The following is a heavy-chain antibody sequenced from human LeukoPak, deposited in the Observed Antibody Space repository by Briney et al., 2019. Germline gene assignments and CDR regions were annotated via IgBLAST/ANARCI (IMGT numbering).Heavy chain of an antibody. J-gene: IGHJ1*01. CDR2: IYHSGRT. V-gene: IGHV4-39*01. D-gene: IGHD3-22*01. CDR1: GDSVSRSDSY. Sequence: SETLSLTCSVSGDSVSRSDSYWDWIRQPPGKGLEWIGTIYHSGRTYYSPSLKSRVTMSVDPSNNQFSLNLRSATAADTAVYYCARRRYYDGSGYLEWGQGTLLSVSS. CDR3: ARRRYYDGSGYLE.